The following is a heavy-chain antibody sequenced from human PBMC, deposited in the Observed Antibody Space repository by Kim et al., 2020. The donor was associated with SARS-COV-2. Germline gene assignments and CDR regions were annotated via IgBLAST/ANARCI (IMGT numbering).Heavy chain of an antibody. CDR3: ARRGSGYDFYFDY. J-gene: IGHJ4*02. D-gene: IGHD5-12*01. V-gene: IGHV1-3*01. CDR2: INPGNGYT. Sequence: ASVKVSCKASGYTFTYYGIHWVRQAPGQRLEWVGWINPGNGYTAYSQNFQGRVTITSDTSATTAYMEMSSLRSEDTAVYYCARRGSGYDFYFDYWGQGTLVTVSS. CDR1: GYTFTYYG.